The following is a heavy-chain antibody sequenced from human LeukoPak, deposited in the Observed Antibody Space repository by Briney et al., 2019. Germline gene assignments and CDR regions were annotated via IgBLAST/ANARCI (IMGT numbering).Heavy chain of an antibody. D-gene: IGHD2-15*01. CDR1: GGSISSYY. CDR2: IYYSGST. CDR3: ARSLVGRGYFDY. Sequence: SETLSLTCTVSGGSISSYYWSWIRQPPGKGLEWIGYIYYSGSTNYNPSLKSRVTISVDTSKNQFSLKLSSVTAADTAVYYCARSLVGRGYFDYWGQGTLVTVSS. J-gene: IGHJ4*02. V-gene: IGHV4-59*01.